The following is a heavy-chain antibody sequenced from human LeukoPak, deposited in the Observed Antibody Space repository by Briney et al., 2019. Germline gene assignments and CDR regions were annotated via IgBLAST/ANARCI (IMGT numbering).Heavy chain of an antibody. CDR3: ARDRADSYGLLFDY. V-gene: IGHV3-53*01. CDR2: IYSGGST. Sequence: PGGPLRLSCATSGFTVSSNYMSWVRQAPGKGLEWVSVIYSGGSTYYADSVKGRFTISRDNSKNTLYLQMNSLRAEDTAVYYCARDRADSYGLLFDYWVQGTLVTVSS. CDR1: GFTVSSNY. J-gene: IGHJ4*02. D-gene: IGHD5-18*01.